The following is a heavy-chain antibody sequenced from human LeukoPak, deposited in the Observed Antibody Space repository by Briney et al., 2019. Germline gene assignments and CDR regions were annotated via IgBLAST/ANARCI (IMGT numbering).Heavy chain of an antibody. J-gene: IGHJ4*02. CDR3: ATLDLGYCSGGSCRYYFDY. D-gene: IGHD2-15*01. CDR1: GGTFSSYA. Sequence: SVKVSCKASGGTFSSYAISWVRQAPGQGLEWMGRIIPILGIANYAQKFQGRVTITADKSTSTAYMELSSLRSEDTAVYYCATLDLGYCSGGSCRYYFDYWGQGTLVTVSS. V-gene: IGHV1-69*04. CDR2: IIPILGIA.